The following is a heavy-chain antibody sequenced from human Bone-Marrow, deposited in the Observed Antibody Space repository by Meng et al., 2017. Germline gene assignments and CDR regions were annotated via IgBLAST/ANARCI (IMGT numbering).Heavy chain of an antibody. CDR2: IKSNSDGGTT. V-gene: IGHV3-15*01. J-gene: IGHJ6*02. Sequence: GESLKISCVAPGFSFTDAWMSWVRQAPGKGLEWVGRIKSNSDGGTTDYAAPVKGRFTISRDDSKNTLYLQMNSLKTEDTAVYYCTTDPRVWYYGMDVWGQGTTVTVSS. CDR1: GFSFTDAW. CDR3: TTDPRVWYYGMDV.